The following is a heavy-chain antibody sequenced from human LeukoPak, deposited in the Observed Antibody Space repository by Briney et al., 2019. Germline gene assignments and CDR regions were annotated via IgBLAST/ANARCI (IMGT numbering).Heavy chain of an antibody. CDR2: ISSSSSYI. V-gene: IGHV3-21*01. D-gene: IGHD3-22*01. CDR1: GFTFSSYS. CDR3: ARLANYYDSSGDGFDI. Sequence: GGPLRLSCAASGFTFSSYSMNWVRQAPGKGLEWVSSISSSSSYIYYADSVKGRFTISRDNAKNSLYLQMNSLRAEDTAVYYCARLANYYDSSGDGFDIWGQGTMVTVSS. J-gene: IGHJ3*02.